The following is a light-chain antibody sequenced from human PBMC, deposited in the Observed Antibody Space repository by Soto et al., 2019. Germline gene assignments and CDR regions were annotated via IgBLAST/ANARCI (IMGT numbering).Light chain of an antibody. CDR3: CSYAGSSTYVV. CDR1: SGDVGSYNL. V-gene: IGLV2-23*01. Sequence: QSALTQPASMSGSPGQSIAISCTGTSGDVGSYNLVSWYQQHPGKAPKLMIYEGSKRPSGVSNRFSGSKSGNTASLTISGLQTQDEADYYCCSYAGSSTYVVFGGGTKLTVL. CDR2: EGS. J-gene: IGLJ2*01.